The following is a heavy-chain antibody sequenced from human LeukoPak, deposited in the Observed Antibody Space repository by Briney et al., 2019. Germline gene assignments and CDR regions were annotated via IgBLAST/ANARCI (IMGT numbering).Heavy chain of an antibody. J-gene: IGHJ4*02. CDR3: AKGQMPGTYDY. CDR1: GFTFSTYA. V-gene: IGHV3-23*01. CDR2: ISGSGGST. Sequence: PGASLRLSCAASGFTFSTYAMSWVRQAPGKGLEWVPAISGSGGSTYYADSVKGRFTISRDNSKNTLYLQMNSLRAEDTAVYYCAKGQMPGTYDYWGQGTLVTVSS. D-gene: IGHD6-13*01.